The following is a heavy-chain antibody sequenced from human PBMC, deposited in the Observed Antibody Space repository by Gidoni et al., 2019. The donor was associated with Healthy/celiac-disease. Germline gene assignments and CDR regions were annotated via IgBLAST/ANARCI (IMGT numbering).Heavy chain of an antibody. D-gene: IGHD2-15*01. CDR2: IWYDGSNK. J-gene: IGHJ6*02. CDR3: ARDLGRYCSGGSCPNYYYYGMDV. Sequence: QVQLVESGGGVVQPGRSLRLSCAASGFTFSSYGMHWVRQAPGKGLEWVAVIWYDGSNKYYADSVKGRFTISRDNSKNTLYLQMNSLRAEDTAVYYCARDLGRYCSGGSCPNYYYYGMDVWGQGTTVTVSS. V-gene: IGHV3-33*01. CDR1: GFTFSSYG.